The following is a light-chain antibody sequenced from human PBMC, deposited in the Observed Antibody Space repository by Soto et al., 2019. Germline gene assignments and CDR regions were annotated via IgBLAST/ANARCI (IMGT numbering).Light chain of an antibody. J-gene: IGKJ5*01. Sequence: EIVVTQSPGTLSVSPGERATLSCMASQSVSSNLAWYQQKPGQAPRLLIYGASTRATGIPARFSGSGSGTEFTLTISSLQSEDFAVYYCQQYNNWPPITFGQGTRLEIK. CDR2: GAS. CDR3: QQYNNWPPIT. CDR1: QSVSSN. V-gene: IGKV3-15*01.